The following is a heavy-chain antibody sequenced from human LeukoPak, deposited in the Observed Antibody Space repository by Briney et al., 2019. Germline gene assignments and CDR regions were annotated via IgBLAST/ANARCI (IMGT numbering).Heavy chain of an antibody. CDR2: ISSNGDST. CDR1: GFTFSSYA. CDR3: ARGSFGGVSPDAFDI. V-gene: IGHV3-64*01. Sequence: GGSLRLSCAASGFTFSSYAMHWVRQAPGKGLEYVSVISSNGDSTYYANSVKGRFTISRDNSKNTLYLQMGSLRAEDTAVYYCARGSFGGVSPDAFDIWGQGTMVTVSP. D-gene: IGHD3-16*01. J-gene: IGHJ3*02.